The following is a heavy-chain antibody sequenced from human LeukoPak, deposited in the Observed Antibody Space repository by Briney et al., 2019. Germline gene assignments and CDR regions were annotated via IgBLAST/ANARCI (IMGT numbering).Heavy chain of an antibody. V-gene: IGHV4-34*01. D-gene: IGHD1-26*01. CDR1: GGSMSDYY. Sequence: WETLSLTCTVSGGSMSDYYWSWIRQPPGKGLEWIGEINHSGSTNYNPSLKSRVTISVDTSKNQFSLRLSSVTAADTAFYYCASQGHHGKIVGTTLSYFYMDVWGKGTTVTVSS. CDR2: INHSGST. J-gene: IGHJ6*03. CDR3: ASQGHHGKIVGTTLSYFYMDV.